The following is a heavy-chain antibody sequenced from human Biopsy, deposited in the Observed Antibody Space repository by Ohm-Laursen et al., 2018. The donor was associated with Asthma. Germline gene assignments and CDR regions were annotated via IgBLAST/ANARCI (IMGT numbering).Heavy chain of an antibody. CDR3: ARDVVWLREVGGMDV. CDR2: IWYDGGNK. V-gene: IGHV3-33*01. D-gene: IGHD3-10*01. Sequence: SLRLSCAASGFTFSSYGMHWVRQAPGKGLEWVAVIWYDGGNKYYADSVKGRSIISRDNSKNTLYLQMNSLRPEDTAVYYCARDVVWLREVGGMDVWGQGTTVTVSS. J-gene: IGHJ6*02. CDR1: GFTFSSYG.